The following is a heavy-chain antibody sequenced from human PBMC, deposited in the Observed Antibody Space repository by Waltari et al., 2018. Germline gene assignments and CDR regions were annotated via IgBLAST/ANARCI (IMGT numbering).Heavy chain of an antibody. V-gene: IGHV3-74*01. Sequence: EVQLVESGGGLVQPGGSLRLSCAVSGFTFSSYWMHWCRQTPGEGRVWLSRTNTDGSFTNYADSVEGRFTMSRDNAKDTVYLQMNSLRAEDTAIYYCVRGSLNPGFDYWGQGTLVTVSS. CDR1: GFTFSSYW. J-gene: IGHJ4*02. CDR2: TNTDGSFT. CDR3: VRGSLNPGFDY.